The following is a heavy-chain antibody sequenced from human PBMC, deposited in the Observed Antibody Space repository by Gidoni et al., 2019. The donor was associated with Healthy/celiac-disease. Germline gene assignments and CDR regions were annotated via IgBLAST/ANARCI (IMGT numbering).Heavy chain of an antibody. D-gene: IGHD3-10*01. CDR1: GGSFSGYY. V-gene: IGHV4-34*01. J-gene: IGHJ2*01. Sequence: QVQLQQWGAGLLKPSETLSLTCAVYGGSFSGYYWSWIRQPPGKGLEWIGEINHSGSTNYNPSLKSRVTISVDTSKNQFSLKLSSVTAADTAVYYCARAVVWGRTSGYFDLWGRGTLVTVSS. CDR3: ARAVVWGRTSGYFDL. CDR2: INHSGST.